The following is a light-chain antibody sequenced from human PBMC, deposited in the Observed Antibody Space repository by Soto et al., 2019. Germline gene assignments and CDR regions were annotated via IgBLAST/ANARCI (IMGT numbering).Light chain of an antibody. CDR1: QSVSSN. CDR3: QQYNNWPLRT. CDR2: GAS. J-gene: IGKJ1*01. V-gene: IGKV3-15*01. Sequence: EIVMTQSPATLSVSPGERATLSCRASQSVSSNLAWYQQKPGQAPRLLIYGASTRATGIPARFSGSGSGTEFTLTISSLQSEDFAVYYCQQYNNWPLRTFGQGTEVDIK.